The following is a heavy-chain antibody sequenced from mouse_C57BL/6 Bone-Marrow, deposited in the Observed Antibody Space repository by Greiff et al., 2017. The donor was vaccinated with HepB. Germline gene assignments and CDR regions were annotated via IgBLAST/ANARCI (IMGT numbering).Heavy chain of an antibody. Sequence: VQLQQSGPELVKPGASVKISCKASGYAFSSSWMNWVKQRPGKGLEWIGRIYPGDGDTNYNGKFKGKATLTADKSSSTAYMQLSSLTSEDSAVYFCAIPLITTDAMDYWGQGTSVTVSS. V-gene: IGHV1-82*01. CDR3: AIPLITTDAMDY. D-gene: IGHD1-1*01. CDR1: GYAFSSSW. CDR2: IYPGDGDT. J-gene: IGHJ4*01.